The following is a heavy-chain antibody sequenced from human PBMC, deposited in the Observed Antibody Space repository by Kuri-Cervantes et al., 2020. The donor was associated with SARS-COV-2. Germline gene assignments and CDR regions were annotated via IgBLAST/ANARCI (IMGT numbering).Heavy chain of an antibody. D-gene: IGHD2-15*01. CDR3: ARDLTLGYCSGGSCYYYYYGMDV. Sequence: GESLKISCAASGFTFSSYRMHWVRQAPGKGLVWVSRINSDGSSSSYADSVKGRSTISRDNAKNTLYLQMNSLRAEDTAVYYCARDLTLGYCSGGSCYYYYYGMDVWGQGTTVTVSS. J-gene: IGHJ6*02. CDR1: GFTFSSYR. V-gene: IGHV3-74*01. CDR2: INSDGSSS.